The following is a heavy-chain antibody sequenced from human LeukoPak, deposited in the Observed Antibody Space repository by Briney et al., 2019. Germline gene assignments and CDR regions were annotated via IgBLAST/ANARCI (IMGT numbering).Heavy chain of an antibody. CDR1: GGSFSGYY. CDR3: ARDIVRYCSGGSCSNWFDP. D-gene: IGHD2-15*01. V-gene: IGHV4-34*01. CDR2: INHSGST. J-gene: IGHJ5*02. Sequence: SETLSLTCAVYGGSFSGYYWSWIRQPPGKGLEWIGEINHSGSTNYNPSLKSRVTISVDTSKNQFSLKLSSVTAADTAVYYCARDIVRYCSGGSCSNWFDPWGQGTLVTVSS.